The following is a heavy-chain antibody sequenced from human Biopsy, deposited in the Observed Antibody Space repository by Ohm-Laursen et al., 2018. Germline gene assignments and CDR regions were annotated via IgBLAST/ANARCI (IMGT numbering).Heavy chain of an antibody. CDR3: ARGGFFAYSTFDY. J-gene: IGHJ4*02. CDR1: GFTVSTTY. CDR2: IKRDGTTT. Sequence: SLRLSCAATGFTVSTTYMHWVRQAPGKGLLWVSRIKRDGTTTDYAESVKGRFTISRDNAKNTLYLQMNSLRAEDTVVYYCARGGFFAYSTFDYWGQGALVTVSS. D-gene: IGHD4-11*01. V-gene: IGHV3-74*01.